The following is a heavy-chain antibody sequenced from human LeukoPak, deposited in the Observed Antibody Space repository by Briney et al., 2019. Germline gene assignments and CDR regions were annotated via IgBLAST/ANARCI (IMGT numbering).Heavy chain of an antibody. Sequence: ASVSVSYRASGFSFTNYDINWVRQTTGQGREGMGWMNPVSGHTGYARQFQGRIPMTRDTSPSPAYMELRSLTSEDTAVYYCVRDGEGIAISVNFWFDPWGQGTLVTVSS. V-gene: IGHV1-8*01. D-gene: IGHD3-10*01. CDR2: MNPVSGHT. CDR1: GFSFTNYD. CDR3: VRDGEGIAISVNFWFDP. J-gene: IGHJ5*02.